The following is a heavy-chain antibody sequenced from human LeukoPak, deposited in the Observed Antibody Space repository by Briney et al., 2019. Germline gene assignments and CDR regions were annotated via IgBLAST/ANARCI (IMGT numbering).Heavy chain of an antibody. CDR3: ARVGGVAAAHFDY. CDR2: IYASGTT. J-gene: IGHJ4*02. CDR1: GFSVRTKH. V-gene: IGHV3-53*01. D-gene: IGHD2-2*01. Sequence: QRGGSLRLSCPASGFSVRTKHMAWVRQAPGKGLEWVSLIYASGTTYYSDSVKGRFTISRDNSKNSVYLQMDSLRAEDTAVYYCARVGGVAAAHFDYWGQGTLVTVSS.